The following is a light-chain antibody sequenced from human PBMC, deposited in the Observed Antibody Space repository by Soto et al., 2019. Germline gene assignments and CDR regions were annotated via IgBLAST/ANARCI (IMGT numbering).Light chain of an antibody. V-gene: IGKV1-39*01. CDR1: QSISAY. J-gene: IGKJ1*01. Sequence: DIQMTQSPSYLSASVGDRVTITCRASQSISAYLNWYHQRPGEAPKLLIYAASNLQSGVPSRFSGSGSGTDFTLTITSLQPEHLATYYCQQRYETPRTFGQGTKVDIK. CDR2: AAS. CDR3: QQRYETPRT.